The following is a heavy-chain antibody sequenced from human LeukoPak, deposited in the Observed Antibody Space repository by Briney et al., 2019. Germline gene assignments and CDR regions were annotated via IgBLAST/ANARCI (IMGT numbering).Heavy chain of an antibody. J-gene: IGHJ4*02. Sequence: GGSLRLSCAASGFTFSSYAMSWGGQAGGKGREWVSAIGGSGGSTYYADSVKGRFTISRDNSKNTLYLQMNSLRAEDTAVYYCARDRGGYDSSGYFDYWGQGTLVTVSS. V-gene: IGHV3-23*01. CDR3: ARDRGGYDSSGYFDY. CDR1: GFTFSSYA. D-gene: IGHD3-22*01. CDR2: IGGSGGST.